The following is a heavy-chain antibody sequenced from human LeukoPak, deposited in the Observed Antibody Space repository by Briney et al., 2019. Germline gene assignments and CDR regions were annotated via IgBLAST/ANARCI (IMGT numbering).Heavy chain of an antibody. J-gene: IGHJ4*02. CDR3: ARDIPLRISSSCFDY. CDR1: GFTFSSYA. D-gene: IGHD6-13*01. CDR2: ISSSSSYI. V-gene: IGHV3-21*01. Sequence: GRSLRLSCAASGFTFSSYAMNWVRQAPGKGLEWVSSISSSSSYIYYADSVKGRFTISRDNAKNSLYLQMNSLRAEDTAVYYCARDIPLRISSSCFDYWGQGTLVTVSS.